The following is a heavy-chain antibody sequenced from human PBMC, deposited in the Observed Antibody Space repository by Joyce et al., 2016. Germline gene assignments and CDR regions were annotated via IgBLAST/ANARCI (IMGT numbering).Heavy chain of an antibody. D-gene: IGHD3-3*01. J-gene: IGHJ3*02. CDR1: GYSFVSYG. CDR2: FSGYNDHT. Sequence: QGHLVQSGAEVKRPGASGRVSCKASGYSFVSYGSSWVRQAPGQGLEWMGWFSGYNDHTKYREKVKGRRALTTDASSSTAYMELRSLRSDDTAVYFCARQEYDFWTGADPLDIWGQGTVVTVS. V-gene: IGHV1-18*04. CDR3: ARQEYDFWTGADPLDI.